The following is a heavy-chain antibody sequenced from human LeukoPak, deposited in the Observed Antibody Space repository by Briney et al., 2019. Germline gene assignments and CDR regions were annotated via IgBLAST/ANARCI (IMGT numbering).Heavy chain of an antibody. CDR3: ARISGIGAREYLDH. V-gene: IGHV3-48*02. CDR2: VSASGSAT. J-gene: IGHJ4*02. Sequence: GGSLRLSCAASGFTFSSYTMNWVRQAPGKGLEWVSYVSASGSATYYGDSVKGRFTISRDNAKNSVYMQMNSLRDEDTAVYYCARISGIGAREYLDHWGQGTLVTVSS. D-gene: IGHD2/OR15-2a*01. CDR1: GFTFSSYT.